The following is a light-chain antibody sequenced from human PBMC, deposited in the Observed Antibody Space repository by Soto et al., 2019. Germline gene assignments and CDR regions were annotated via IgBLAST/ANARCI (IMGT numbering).Light chain of an antibody. Sequence: DIQITQSPSTRSASVGDTVTVTCRASQSVSGWLAWYQQKPGEAPKLLIYDASALTRGVPSRFSGSGSGTKFTLTIASLQPDDFATYYCQQYETFSGTFGPGTKV. CDR2: DAS. CDR1: QSVSGW. J-gene: IGKJ1*01. CDR3: QQYETFSGT. V-gene: IGKV1-5*01.